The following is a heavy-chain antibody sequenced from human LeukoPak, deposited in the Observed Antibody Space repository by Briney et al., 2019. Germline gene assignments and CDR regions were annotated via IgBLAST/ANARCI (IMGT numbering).Heavy chain of an antibody. Sequence: PGGSLRLSCAASGLSISNFWMHWVRQAPGKGLEWVAIIDKDGNEIKYVDSVKGRFTLSRDNARNSVYLQMNSLRTGDTALYYCVTDGDKWNDFEYWGQGTLVTVSS. CDR2: IDKDGNEI. J-gene: IGHJ4*02. V-gene: IGHV3-7*01. D-gene: IGHD1-1*01. CDR3: VTDGDKWNDFEY. CDR1: GLSISNFW.